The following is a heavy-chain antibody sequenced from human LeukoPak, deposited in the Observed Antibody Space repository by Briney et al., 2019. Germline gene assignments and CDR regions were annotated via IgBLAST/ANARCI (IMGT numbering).Heavy chain of an antibody. Sequence: AGGSLRLSCAASGFTFNSYGMHWVRQAQGNGLEWVAVMWYDGSNKYYADSVKGRFTISRDDSKNTLYLQMNSLRAEDTAMYYCARGLPPVMKYYFDYWGQGTLVTVSS. CDR1: GFTFNSYG. CDR2: MWYDGSNK. J-gene: IGHJ4*02. D-gene: IGHD4-11*01. CDR3: ARGLPPVMKYYFDY. V-gene: IGHV3-33*01.